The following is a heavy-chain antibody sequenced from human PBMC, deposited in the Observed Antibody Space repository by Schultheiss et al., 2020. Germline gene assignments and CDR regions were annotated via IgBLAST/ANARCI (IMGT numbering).Heavy chain of an antibody. V-gene: IGHV4-39*07. CDR2: IYYSGST. CDR3: ARVRDSNWFDP. D-gene: IGHD3-10*01. CDR1: GGSISSSSYY. Sequence: SETLSLTCTVSGGSISSSSYYWGWIRQPPGKGLEWIGSIYYSGSTYYNPSLKSRVTISVDTSKNQFSLKLSSVTAADTAVYYCARVRDSNWFDPWGQGTLVTVSS. J-gene: IGHJ5*02.